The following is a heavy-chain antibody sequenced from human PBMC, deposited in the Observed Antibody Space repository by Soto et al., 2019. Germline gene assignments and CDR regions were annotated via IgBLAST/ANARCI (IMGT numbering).Heavy chain of an antibody. V-gene: IGHV3-30*18. J-gene: IGHJ4*02. CDR1: GFTFSSYG. CDR3: AKTMNYYDSSGSY. CDR2: ISYDGSDK. D-gene: IGHD3-22*01. Sequence: HPGGSLRLSCAASGFTFSSYGMHWVRQAPGKGLEWVAVISYDGSDKYYADSVKGRFAISRDNYKNTLYLQMNSLKTADTAVYYCAKTMNYYDSSGSYWGQGTLVTVSS.